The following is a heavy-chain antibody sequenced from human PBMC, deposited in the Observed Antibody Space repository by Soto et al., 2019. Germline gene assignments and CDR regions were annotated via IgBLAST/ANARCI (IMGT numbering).Heavy chain of an antibody. CDR2: IIPILGIA. J-gene: IGHJ4*02. Sequence: QVQLVQSGAEVKKPGSSVKVSCKASGGTFSSYTISWVRQAHGQGLEWMGRIIPILGIANYAQKFQGRVTITADKSTSTAYMELSSLSSEDTAVYYCAREEYYYGSGAFFDYWSQGTLVTVSS. CDR3: AREEYYYGSGAFFDY. D-gene: IGHD3-10*01. CDR1: GGTFSSYT. V-gene: IGHV1-69*08.